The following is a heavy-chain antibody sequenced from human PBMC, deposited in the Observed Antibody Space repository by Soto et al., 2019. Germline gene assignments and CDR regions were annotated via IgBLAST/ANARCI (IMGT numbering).Heavy chain of an antibody. V-gene: IGHV1-69*08. Sequence: QVQLVQSGAEVKKPGSSVKVSCKASGGTFSSYTISWVRQAPGQGLEWMGRIIPILGRANYAQKFQGRVTITADKSTSTAYMELSSLRSEDTAVYYCARDRGVRGVILVPGKLDVWGKGTTVTVSS. J-gene: IGHJ6*04. CDR1: GGTFSSYT. CDR2: IIPILGRA. D-gene: IGHD3-10*01. CDR3: ARDRGVRGVILVPGKLDV.